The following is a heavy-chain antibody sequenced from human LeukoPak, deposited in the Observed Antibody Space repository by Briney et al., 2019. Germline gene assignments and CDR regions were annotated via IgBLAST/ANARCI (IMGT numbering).Heavy chain of an antibody. V-gene: IGHV3-30*04. J-gene: IGHJ3*01. D-gene: IGHD5-18*01. CDR3: AKVESAVAGAFDL. Sequence: QPGRSLRLTCAASGFTLNNNAMYWVRQAPGRGLEWVAGISYDGKYNYYADSVKGRFTSSRDTSKNTLFLQMNNLRAEDTALYYRAKVESAVAGAFDLWGQGTMVTVSS. CDR2: ISYDGKYN. CDR1: GFTLNNNA.